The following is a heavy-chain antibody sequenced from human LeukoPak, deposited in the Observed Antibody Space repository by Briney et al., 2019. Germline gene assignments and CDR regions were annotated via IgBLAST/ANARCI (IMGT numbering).Heavy chain of an antibody. CDR2: IYSSGTT. J-gene: IGHJ4*02. CDR3: ARGKSGYYNFDY. V-gene: IGHV4-4*07. CDR1: GVSFSNYY. Sequence: SETLSLTCTVSGVSFSNYYWSWIRQPAGKGLEWIGRIYSSGTTNYNASLKSRVTMSVDTSKNQFSLKLSSVTAADTAVYYCARGKSGYYNFDYWGQGTPVTVSS. D-gene: IGHD3-3*01.